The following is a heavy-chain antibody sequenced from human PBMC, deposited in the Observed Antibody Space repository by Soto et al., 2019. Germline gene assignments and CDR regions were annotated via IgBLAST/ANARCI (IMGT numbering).Heavy chain of an antibody. Sequence: SETLSLTCTVSGGSISSYYLSWIRQPPGKGLEWIGYIYYSGSTNYNPSLKSRVTISVDTSKNQFSLKLSSVTAADTAVYYCARVRREQLVPGYYYYGMDVWGQGTTVTVYS. CDR1: GGSISSYY. CDR3: ARVRREQLVPGYYYYGMDV. CDR2: IYYSGST. J-gene: IGHJ6*02. D-gene: IGHD6-6*01. V-gene: IGHV4-59*01.